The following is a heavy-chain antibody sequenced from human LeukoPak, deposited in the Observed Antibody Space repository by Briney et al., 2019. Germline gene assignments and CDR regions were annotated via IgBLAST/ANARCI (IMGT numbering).Heavy chain of an antibody. V-gene: IGHV3-23*01. CDR1: GFTFNNYA. Sequence: GGSLRLSCAASGFTFNNYAMSWVRQAPGKGLEWVSAISGSGGSTYYADSVKGRFTISRDNSKNTLYLQMNSLRAEDTAVYYCAKVYATTRYNWNYVGINYWGQGTLVTVSS. CDR2: ISGSGGST. D-gene: IGHD1-7*01. CDR3: AKVYATTRYNWNYVGINY. J-gene: IGHJ4*02.